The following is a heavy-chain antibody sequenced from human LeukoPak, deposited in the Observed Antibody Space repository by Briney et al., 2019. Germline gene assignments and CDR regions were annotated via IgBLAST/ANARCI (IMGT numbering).Heavy chain of an antibody. Sequence: GGSLRLSCAASGFIFTNHGMHWVRQAPGKGLEWVSSISASGSLTYYADSVKGRFTISRDNSKSILFLQMNSLTVEDTAVYYWAKGWFGETLHGPHDYWGQGALVTVSS. CDR3: AKGWFGETLHGPHDY. D-gene: IGHD3-10*01. CDR2: ISASGSLT. CDR1: GFIFTNHG. V-gene: IGHV3-23*01. J-gene: IGHJ4*02.